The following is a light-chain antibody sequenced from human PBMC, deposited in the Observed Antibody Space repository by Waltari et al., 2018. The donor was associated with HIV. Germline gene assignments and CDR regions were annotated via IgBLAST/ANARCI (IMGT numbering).Light chain of an antibody. CDR3: QSYDSSLSGVV. CDR1: SSNIGAGYD. Sequence: QSVLTQPPSVSGAPGQRVTISCTGSSSNIGAGYDVHWYQQLPGTAPKLRIDGNSNRPSWVPDRFSGSKSGTSASLAITGLQAEDEADYYCQSYDSSLSGVVFGGGTKLTVL. V-gene: IGLV1-40*01. CDR2: GNS. J-gene: IGLJ2*01.